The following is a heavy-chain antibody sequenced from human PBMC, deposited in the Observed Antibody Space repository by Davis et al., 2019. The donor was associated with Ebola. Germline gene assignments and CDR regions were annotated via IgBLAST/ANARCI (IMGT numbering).Heavy chain of an antibody. D-gene: IGHD2-15*01. J-gene: IGHJ5*02. CDR2: INPSGGST. CDR1: GYTFTGYY. CDR3: ARATRYCSGGSCYSRDWFDP. V-gene: IGHV1-46*01. Sequence: ASVKVSCKASGYTFTGYYMHWVRQAPGQGLEWMGIINPSGGSTSYAQKFQGRVTMTRDTSISTAYMELSRLRSDDTAVYYCARATRYCSGGSCYSRDWFDPWGQGTLVTVSS.